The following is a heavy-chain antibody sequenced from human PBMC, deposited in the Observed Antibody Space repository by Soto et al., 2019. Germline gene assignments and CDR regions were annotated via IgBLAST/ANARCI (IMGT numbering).Heavy chain of an antibody. CDR1: GFTFTTSS. Sequence: EVQVLESGGDLVQPGGSLRLTCAVSGFTFTTSSINWVRQAPGKGLEWVSSISGNGYTTYYADSVTGRFTISTDNSKSRVFLQMNSLRVEDTALYYCAKGVEHSTADAFETWGQGTMVTVSS. V-gene: IGHV3-23*01. CDR3: AKGVEHSTADAFET. CDR2: ISGNGYTT. D-gene: IGHD5-18*01. J-gene: IGHJ3*02.